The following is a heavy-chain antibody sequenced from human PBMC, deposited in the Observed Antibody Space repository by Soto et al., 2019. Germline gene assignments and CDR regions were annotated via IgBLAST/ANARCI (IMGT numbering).Heavy chain of an antibody. D-gene: IGHD1-26*01. J-gene: IGHJ6*02. CDR2: IYPGDSDT. CDR1: GYSFTSYW. CDR3: ARHPVGADYYYYCMDV. V-gene: IGHV5-51*01. Sequence: PGESLKISCKGSGYSFTSYWIGWVRQMPGKGLEWMGIIYPGDSDTRYSPSFQGQVTISADKSISTAYLQWSSLKASDTAMYYCARHPVGADYYYYCMDVWGQGTTVTVSS.